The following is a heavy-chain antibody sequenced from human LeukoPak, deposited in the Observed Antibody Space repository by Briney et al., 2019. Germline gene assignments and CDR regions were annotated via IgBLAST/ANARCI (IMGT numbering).Heavy chain of an antibody. D-gene: IGHD6-6*01. V-gene: IGHV3-23*01. CDR2: ISGSGGST. CDR1: GFPFGGYT. Sequence: PGGPLEPSVAPSGFPFGGYTLNWVGKAPGKGLEWASAISGSGGSTYYADSVKGRFTISRDNSKNTLYLQMNSLRAEDTAVYYCAKRPSSSSLNYWGQGTLVTVSS. J-gene: IGHJ4*02. CDR3: AKRPSSSSLNY.